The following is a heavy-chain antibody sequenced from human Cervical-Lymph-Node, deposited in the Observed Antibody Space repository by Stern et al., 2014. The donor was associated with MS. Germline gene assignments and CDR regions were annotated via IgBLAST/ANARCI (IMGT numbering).Heavy chain of an antibody. J-gene: IGHJ5*02. V-gene: IGHV7-4-1*02. D-gene: IGHD3-3*01. Sequence: EQLEESGSELKKPGASVTVSCKASGYTFTKYLIHWVRQAPGQGLEWMGWINPNTGAPMYARYFAGRFVFSLDTSVTTAYLQISRLKTEDTAVYYCARDMSDFWSDYGHNWFDPWGQGTLVTVSS. CDR3: ARDMSDFWSDYGHNWFDP. CDR2: INPNTGAP. CDR1: GYTFTKYL.